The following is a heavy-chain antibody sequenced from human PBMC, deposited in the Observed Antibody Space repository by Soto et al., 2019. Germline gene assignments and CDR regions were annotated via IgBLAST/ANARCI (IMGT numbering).Heavy chain of an antibody. CDR1: GIPFSSFG. CDR3: AKDFVTSPLP. Sequence: QVPLVESGGGVVQPGRSLGLSCAAAGIPFSSFGMHWVRQGPGKGLEWVAGISHTGSNQYYSDSVKGRFTISKDNSKNTLYLQMDSLRPEDTAVYYCAKDFVTSPLPWGQGTLVTVSS. D-gene: IGHD2-21*01. CDR2: ISHTGSNQ. J-gene: IGHJ5*02. V-gene: IGHV3-30*18.